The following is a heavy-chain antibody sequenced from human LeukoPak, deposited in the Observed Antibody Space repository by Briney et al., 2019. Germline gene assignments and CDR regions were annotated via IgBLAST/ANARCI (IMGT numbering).Heavy chain of an antibody. V-gene: IGHV3-30-3*01. CDR3: ARGAITIFGVPSLRYYYYMDV. CDR2: ISYDGSNK. J-gene: IGHJ6*03. CDR1: GFTFSSYA. Sequence: PGGYLRLSCAASGFTFSSYAMHWVRQAPGKGLEWVAVISYDGSNKYYADSVKGRFTISRDNSKNTLYLQMNSLRAEDTAVYYCARGAITIFGVPSLRYYYYMDVWGKGTTVTVSS. D-gene: IGHD3-3*01.